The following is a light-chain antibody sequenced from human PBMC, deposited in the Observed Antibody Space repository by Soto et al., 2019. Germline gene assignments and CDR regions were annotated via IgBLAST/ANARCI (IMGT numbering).Light chain of an antibody. CDR2: WAS. J-gene: IGKJ1*01. V-gene: IGKV4-1*01. CDR3: QQYYSIPRT. Sequence: DIVMTQSPDSLAVSLGERATVNCKSSQSVLYSSDNKNYLAWYQQQPGQPPRLLIYWASTRESGVPDRFSGSGSGTDFTLTISSLQAEDVAVYYCQQYYSIPRTFGQGTKVEIK. CDR1: QSVLYSSDNKNY.